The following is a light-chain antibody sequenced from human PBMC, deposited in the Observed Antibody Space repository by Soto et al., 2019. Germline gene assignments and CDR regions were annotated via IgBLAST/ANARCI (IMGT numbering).Light chain of an antibody. CDR1: QSVRRDY. V-gene: IGKV3-20*01. J-gene: IGKJ1*01. CDR2: SAS. CDR3: QQYNSYPTWT. Sequence: EIVLTQSPGSLSLSPAEIAAVGCWASQSVRRDYLAWYQQKLGQAPRVLIYSASTRATGVPARFSGSGSGTDFTLTISRLEPEDFATYYCQQYNSYPTWTFGQGTKVDIK.